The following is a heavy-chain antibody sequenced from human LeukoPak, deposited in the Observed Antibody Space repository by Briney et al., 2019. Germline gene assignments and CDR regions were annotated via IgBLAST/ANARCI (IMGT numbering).Heavy chain of an antibody. CDR3: ARAGYSSSWPLVDY. CDR2: IYTSGST. D-gene: IGHD6-13*01. J-gene: IGHJ4*02. Sequence: SETLSLTCTVSGGSISSYYRSWIRQPAGKGLEWIGRIYTSGSTNYNPSLKSRVTMSVDTSKNQFSLKLSSVTAADTAVYYCARAGYSSSWPLVDYWGQGTLVTVSS. CDR1: GGSISSYY. V-gene: IGHV4-4*07.